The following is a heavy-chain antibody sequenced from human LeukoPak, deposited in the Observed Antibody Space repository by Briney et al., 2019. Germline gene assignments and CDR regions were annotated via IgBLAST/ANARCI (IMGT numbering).Heavy chain of an antibody. V-gene: IGHV4-39*07. D-gene: IGHD4-17*01. CDR3: ARGRYYFDY. CDR1: GFTVSSNY. CDR2: IYYSGST. Sequence: GSLRLSCAASGFTVSSNYMSWVRQPPGKGLEWIGSIYYSGSTYYNPSLKSRVTISVDTSKNQFSLKLSSVTAADTAVYYCARGRYYFDYWGQGTLVTVSS. J-gene: IGHJ4*02.